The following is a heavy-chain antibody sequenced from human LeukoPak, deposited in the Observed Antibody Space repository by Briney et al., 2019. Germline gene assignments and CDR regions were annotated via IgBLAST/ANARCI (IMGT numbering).Heavy chain of an antibody. Sequence: GRSLRLSCAASGFTFTSYGMHWVRQAPGKGLEWVAVISYDGSNKYYADSVKGRFTISRDNSKNTLYLQMNSLRAEDTAVYYCAKDGAVVVAAGLDYWGQGPLVTVSS. CDR1: GFTFTSYG. D-gene: IGHD2-15*01. CDR2: ISYDGSNK. CDR3: AKDGAVVVAAGLDY. V-gene: IGHV3-30*18. J-gene: IGHJ4*02.